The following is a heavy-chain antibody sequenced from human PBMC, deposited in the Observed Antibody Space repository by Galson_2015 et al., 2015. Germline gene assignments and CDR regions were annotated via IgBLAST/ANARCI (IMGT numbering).Heavy chain of an antibody. CDR3: AKLRPEIGGYSGPVDY. CDR2: ISGSGDKT. D-gene: IGHD5-12*01. Sequence: SLRLSCAASGFTFSKYAMSWVRQAPGTGLEWVSVISGSGDKTYYTDSVKGRFTISRDNSKNTLDLQINSLRAEDTAVYYCAKLRPEIGGYSGPVDYWGQGTVVTVSS. J-gene: IGHJ4*02. V-gene: IGHV3-23*01. CDR1: GFTFSKYA.